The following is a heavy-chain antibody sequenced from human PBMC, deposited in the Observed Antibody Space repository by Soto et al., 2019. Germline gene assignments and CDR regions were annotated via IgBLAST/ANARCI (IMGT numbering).Heavy chain of an antibody. V-gene: IGHV1-69*12. J-gene: IGHJ6*02. D-gene: IGHD2-2*01. CDR1: GGTFSSYA. CDR3: ARDKAVLVPAAMRRYYYGMDV. CDR2: IIPIFGTA. Sequence: QVQLVQSGAEVKKPGSSVKVSCKASGGTFSSYAISWVRQAPGQGLEWMGGIIPIFGTANYAQKFQGRVTITADEYTSTAYMELSSLRSEDTAVYYWARDKAVLVPAAMRRYYYGMDVWGQGTTVTVSS.